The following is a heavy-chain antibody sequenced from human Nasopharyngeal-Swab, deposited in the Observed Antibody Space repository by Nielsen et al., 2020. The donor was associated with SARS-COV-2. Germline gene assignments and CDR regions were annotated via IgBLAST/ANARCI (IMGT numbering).Heavy chain of an antibody. V-gene: IGHV3-20*01. CDR3: ARSGSGYAQGWFDP. J-gene: IGHJ5*02. D-gene: IGHD5-12*01. CDR2: INWNGGST. Sequence: GGSLRLSCAASGFTFDDYGMSWVRQAPGKGLEWVSGINWNGGSTGYADSVKGRFTISRDNAKNSPYLQMNSLRAEDTALYHCARSGSGYAQGWFDPWGQGTLVTVSS. CDR1: GFTFDDYG.